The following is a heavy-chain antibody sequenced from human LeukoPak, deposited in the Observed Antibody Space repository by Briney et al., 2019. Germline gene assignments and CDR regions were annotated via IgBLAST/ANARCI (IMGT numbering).Heavy chain of an antibody. J-gene: IGHJ4*02. CDR3: AESPMTRVTTGGFDF. D-gene: IGHD4-17*01. CDR2: ISSSGGST. Sequence: PGGSLRLSCAAFGFTFNSYAMSWVRQAPGKGLEWVSSISSSGGSTYYVDSVKGRFTISRDNSKNTLYLQMNSLRAEDTAVYYCAESPMTRVTTGGFDFWGQGTLVTVSS. V-gene: IGHV3-23*01. CDR1: GFTFNSYA.